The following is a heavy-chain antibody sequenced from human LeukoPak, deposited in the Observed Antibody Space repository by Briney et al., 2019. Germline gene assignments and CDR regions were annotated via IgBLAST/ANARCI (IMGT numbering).Heavy chain of an antibody. CDR1: GYTFTSYY. D-gene: IGHD3-16*02. V-gene: IGHV1-46*01. CDR2: INPSGGST. CDR3: ARGNYVWGSYRSPDAFDI. J-gene: IGHJ3*02. Sequence: ASVKVSCKASGYTFTSYYMHWVRQAPGQGLEWMGIINPSGGSTSYAQKLQGRVTMTRDTSTSTVYMELSSLRSEDTAVYYCARGNYVWGSYRSPDAFDIWGQGTMVTVSS.